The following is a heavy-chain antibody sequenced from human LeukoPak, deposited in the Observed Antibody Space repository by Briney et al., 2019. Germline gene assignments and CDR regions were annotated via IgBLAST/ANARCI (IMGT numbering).Heavy chain of an antibody. Sequence: GGALRRSSAASGLTFSSYGMQWGRRAPGKGRGWGAVISYDGSNKDYADSVKGRFTISRDNSKNTLYLQMNSLRAEDTAVYYCAKGISLQNDILTGFDYWGQGTLVTVSS. D-gene: IGHD3-9*01. CDR3: AKGISLQNDILTGFDY. CDR2: ISYDGSNK. CDR1: GLTFSSYG. J-gene: IGHJ4*02. V-gene: IGHV3-30*18.